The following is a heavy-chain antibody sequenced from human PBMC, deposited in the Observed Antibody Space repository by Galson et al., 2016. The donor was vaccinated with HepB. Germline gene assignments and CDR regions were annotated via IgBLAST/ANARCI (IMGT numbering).Heavy chain of an antibody. J-gene: IGHJ4*02. CDR3: AREKTATIDY. CDR1: GFTFSSYS. CDR2: ISSASSTI. V-gene: IGHV3-48*02. Sequence: SLRLSCAASGFTFSSYSMNWVRRAPGKGLEWVSYISSASSTIYYADSVKGRFPISRDNAKNSLYLQMNSLRDEDTAVYYCAREKTATIDYWGQGTLVTVSS. D-gene: IGHD5-18*01.